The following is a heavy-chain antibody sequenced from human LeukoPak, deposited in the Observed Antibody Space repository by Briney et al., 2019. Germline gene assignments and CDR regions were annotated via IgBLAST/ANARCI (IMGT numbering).Heavy chain of an antibody. J-gene: IGHJ4*02. D-gene: IGHD3-22*01. V-gene: IGHV4-61*08. CDR3: ARQNLYYYDSSGYYYFDY. CDR2: IYYSGST. CDR1: GGSISSGGYY. Sequence: PSQTLSLTCTVSGGSISSGGYYWSWIRQPPGKGLEWIGYIYYSGSTNYNPSLKSRVTISVDTSKNQFSLKLSSVTVADTAVYYCARQNLYYYDSSGYYYFDYWGQGTLVTVSS.